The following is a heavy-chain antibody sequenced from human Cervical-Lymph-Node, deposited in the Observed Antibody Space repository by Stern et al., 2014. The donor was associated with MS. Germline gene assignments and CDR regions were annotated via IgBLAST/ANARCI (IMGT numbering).Heavy chain of an antibody. V-gene: IGHV2-70*11. J-gene: IGHJ4*02. D-gene: IGHD3-10*01. Sequence: ESGPALVKRTQTPTLTCSFSGFSLTSSGMSVSWIRQPPGKALEWLARIDWDDEKYYSTSLETRLTISKDTSENQVVLTVANMGPIDTGTYYCARTALGAWLYFDYWGQGALITVSS. CDR1: GFSLTSSGMS. CDR2: IDWDDEK. CDR3: ARTALGAWLYFDY.